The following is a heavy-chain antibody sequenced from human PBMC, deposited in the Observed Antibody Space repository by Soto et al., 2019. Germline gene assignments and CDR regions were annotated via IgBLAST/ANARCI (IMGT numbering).Heavy chain of an antibody. CDR2: IKSKTDGGTT. Sequence: GGSLRLSCAASGFTFSNAWMNWVRQAPGKGLEWVGRIKSKTDGGTTDYAAPVKGRFTISRDDSKNTLYLQMNSLKTEDTAVYYCSTSMVYANKGYYYYYGMDVWGQGTTVIVSS. V-gene: IGHV3-15*07. CDR3: STSMVYANKGYYYYYGMDV. J-gene: IGHJ6*02. CDR1: GFTFSNAW. D-gene: IGHD2-8*01.